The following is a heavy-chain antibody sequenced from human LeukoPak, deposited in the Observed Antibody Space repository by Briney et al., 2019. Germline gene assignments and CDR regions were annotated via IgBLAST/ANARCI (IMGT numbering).Heavy chain of an antibody. CDR2: IKSKTDGGTT. V-gene: IGHV3-15*01. CDR3: TQINMVRGVIFQYYYYYGMDV. Sequence: GGSLRLSCAASGFTFSNAWMSWVRQAPGKGLEWVGRIKSKTDGGTTDYAAPVKGRFTISRDDSKNTLYLQMNSLKTEDTAVYYCTQINMVRGVIFQYYYYYGMDVWGQGTTVTVSS. CDR1: GFTFSNAW. J-gene: IGHJ6*02. D-gene: IGHD3-10*01.